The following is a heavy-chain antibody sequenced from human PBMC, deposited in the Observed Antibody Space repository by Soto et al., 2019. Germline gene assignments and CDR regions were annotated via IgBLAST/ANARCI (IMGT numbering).Heavy chain of an antibody. V-gene: IGHV4-61*01. CDR3: AREFSSSWYGDAFDI. J-gene: IGHJ3*02. Sequence: QVQLQESGPGLVKPSETLSLTCTVSGGSVSSGSYYWSWFRQPPGKGLEWIGYIYYSGSTNYNPSLKSRVTISVDTSKNQFSLKLSSVTAADTAVYYCAREFSSSWYGDAFDIWGQGTMVTVSS. CDR2: IYYSGST. CDR1: GGSVSSGSYY. D-gene: IGHD6-13*01.